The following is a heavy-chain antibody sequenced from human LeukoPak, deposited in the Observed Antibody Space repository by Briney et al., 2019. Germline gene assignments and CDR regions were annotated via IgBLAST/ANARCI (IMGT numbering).Heavy chain of an antibody. CDR1: GYTFIGYY. J-gene: IGHJ3*02. Sequence: ASVKVSCKASGYTFIGYYMHWVRQAPGQGLEWMGWVNPNSGGTNYAQKFQGRVTMTRDTSISTAYMELSRLRSDDTAVYYCARGPNWGLYLDAFDIWGQGTMVTVSS. CDR2: VNPNSGGT. V-gene: IGHV1-2*02. D-gene: IGHD7-27*01. CDR3: ARGPNWGLYLDAFDI.